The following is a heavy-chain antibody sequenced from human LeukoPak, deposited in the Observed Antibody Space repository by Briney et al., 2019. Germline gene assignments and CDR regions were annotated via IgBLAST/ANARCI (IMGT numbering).Heavy chain of an antibody. CDR1: DFDFSRYA. Sequence: PGGSLRLSCTASDFDFSRYAMHWLRQAPGRGLEWVALISVDGETTLYAGSVRGRFTVSRDDSKNTLFLQMDSLKIEDTSVYFCAKERRGRASCFDYWGQGTLATVSS. J-gene: IGHJ4*02. V-gene: IGHV3-30*18. D-gene: IGHD2-2*01. CDR3: AKERRGRASCFDY. CDR2: ISVDGETT.